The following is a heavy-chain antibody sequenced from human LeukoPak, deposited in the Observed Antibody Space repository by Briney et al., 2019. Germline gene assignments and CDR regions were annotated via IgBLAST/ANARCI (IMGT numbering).Heavy chain of an antibody. Sequence: ASVKVSCKASGYTFTRYGISWVRQAPGQGLEWMGWISAYNGNTNYAQKLQGRVTMTTDTSTSTDYMELRSLRSDDTAVYYCARETDYGDYGPFFDYWGQGTLVTVSS. J-gene: IGHJ4*02. V-gene: IGHV1-18*01. CDR1: GYTFTRYG. D-gene: IGHD4-17*01. CDR2: ISAYNGNT. CDR3: ARETDYGDYGPFFDY.